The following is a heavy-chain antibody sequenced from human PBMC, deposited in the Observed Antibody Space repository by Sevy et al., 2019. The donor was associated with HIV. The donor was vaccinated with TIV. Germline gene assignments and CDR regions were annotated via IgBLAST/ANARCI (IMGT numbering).Heavy chain of an antibody. Sequence: GRSLRLSCAASGFTFSSYAMTWVRQAPGKGLEWVSSIGGSGRYTYYADSVTGRLTISRDNSKNTLYLQMNSLRAEDTAKYYCAKGFCSGESCPRVYYYYGLDVWGQGTTVTVSS. CDR1: GFTFSSYA. CDR2: IGGSGRYT. V-gene: IGHV3-23*01. D-gene: IGHD2-15*01. CDR3: AKGFCSGESCPRVYYYYGLDV. J-gene: IGHJ6*02.